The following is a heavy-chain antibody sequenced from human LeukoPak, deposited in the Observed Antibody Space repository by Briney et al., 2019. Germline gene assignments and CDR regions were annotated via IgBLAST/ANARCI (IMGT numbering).Heavy chain of an antibody. Sequence: SQTLSLTCAISGDSVSSNNAAWNWIRKSPSRGLEWLGRTYYRSKLCNDYAVSVKSRVNINADTSKNQFSLHLNSVTPEDTAVYYCARDQGSNGDLDYWGQGTLVTVSS. CDR1: GDSVSSNNAA. CDR3: ARDQGSNGDLDY. J-gene: IGHJ4*02. D-gene: IGHD6-19*01. V-gene: IGHV6-1*01. CDR2: TYYRSKLCN.